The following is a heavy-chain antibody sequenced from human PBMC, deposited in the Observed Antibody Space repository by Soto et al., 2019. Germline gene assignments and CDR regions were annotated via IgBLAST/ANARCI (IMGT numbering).Heavy chain of an antibody. J-gene: IGHJ5*02. CDR2: IIPILGIA. Sequence: QVQLVQSGAEVKKPGSSVKVSCKASGGTFSSYTISWVRQAPGQGLEWMGRIIPILGIANYAQKFRGRVTITAAKSTSTAYMGLSSLRSEDTAVYYCARVRVVDTSTAYNWFDPWGQGTLVTVSS. CDR1: GGTFSSYT. V-gene: IGHV1-69*02. D-gene: IGHD2-15*01. CDR3: ARVRVVDTSTAYNWFDP.